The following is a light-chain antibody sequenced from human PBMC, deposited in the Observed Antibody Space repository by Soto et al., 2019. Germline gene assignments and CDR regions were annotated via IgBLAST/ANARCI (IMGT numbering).Light chain of an antibody. CDR2: DTS. V-gene: IGKV3-15*01. CDR1: QSVSSK. Sequence: EIVMTQSPATLSVSPGERAALSCRASQSVSSKLAWYRQRPGQAPRLVIYDTSTSATGVPARFSGSGSGTEFTLTISSLQSEDFGVYYCQQYNDWFSITFGQGTRLEIK. J-gene: IGKJ5*01. CDR3: QQYNDWFSIT.